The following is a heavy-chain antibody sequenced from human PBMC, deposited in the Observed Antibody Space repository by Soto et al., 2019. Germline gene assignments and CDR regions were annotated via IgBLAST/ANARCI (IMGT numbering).Heavy chain of an antibody. CDR3: ARARYDYGDSTFDY. CDR1: GVTFSSYA. V-gene: IGHV3-23*01. D-gene: IGHD4-17*01. CDR2: ISGSGGST. J-gene: IGHJ4*02. Sequence: GGSLRLSCAASGVTFSSYAMSWDRQAPGKGLEWVSGISGSGGSTYYADSVKGRFTISRDNAKNSLYLQMNSLRDEDTAVYYCARARYDYGDSTFDYWGQGTLVTVSS.